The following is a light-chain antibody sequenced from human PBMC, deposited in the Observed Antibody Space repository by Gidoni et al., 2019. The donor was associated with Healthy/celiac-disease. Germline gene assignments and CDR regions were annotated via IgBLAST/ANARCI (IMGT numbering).Light chain of an antibody. CDR3: MQALQTPDS. V-gene: IGKV2-28*01. Sequence: DIVMTQSPLSLPVTPGEPASISGRSSQSLLHSNGYNYLYWYLQKPGQSPQLLIYLGSNRASGVPDRFSGSGSGTDFTLKISRVEAEDVGVYYCMQALQTPDSFGQGTKLEIK. CDR1: QSLLHSNGYNY. J-gene: IGKJ2*03. CDR2: LGS.